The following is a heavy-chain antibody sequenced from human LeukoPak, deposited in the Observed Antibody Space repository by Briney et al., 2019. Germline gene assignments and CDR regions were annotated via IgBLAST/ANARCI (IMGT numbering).Heavy chain of an antibody. V-gene: IGHV3-7*01. D-gene: IGHD6-19*01. CDR3: ARDSSGWSNYFDY. Sequence: PGGSLRLSCAASGFTFSSYWMSWVRQAPGKGLEWVANIKQDGSEKYYVDSVKGRFTNSRDNAKNSLYLQMNSLRAEDTAVYYCARDSSGWSNYFDYWGQGTLVTVSS. CDR2: IKQDGSEK. J-gene: IGHJ4*02. CDR1: GFTFSSYW.